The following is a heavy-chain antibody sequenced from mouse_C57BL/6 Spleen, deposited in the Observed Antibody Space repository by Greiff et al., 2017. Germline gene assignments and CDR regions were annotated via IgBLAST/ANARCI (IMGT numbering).Heavy chain of an antibody. D-gene: IGHD4-1*01. CDR1: GYAFSSSW. CDR2: IYPGDGDT. V-gene: IGHV1-82*01. J-gene: IGHJ2*01. Sequence: QVQLQQSGPELVKPGASVKISCKASGYAFSSSWMNWVKQGPGKGLEWIGRIYPGDGDTNYNGKFKGKATLTADKSSSTAYMQLSSLTSEDSAVYFCAREPLTGNDDYWGQGTTLTVSS. CDR3: AREPLTGNDDY.